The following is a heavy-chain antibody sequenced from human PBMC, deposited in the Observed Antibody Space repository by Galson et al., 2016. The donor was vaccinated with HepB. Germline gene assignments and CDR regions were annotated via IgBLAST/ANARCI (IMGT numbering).Heavy chain of an antibody. D-gene: IGHD6-19*01. V-gene: IGHV2-5*02. CDR3: ARGSGWLLDR. J-gene: IGHJ5*02. CDR1: GFSLSTTAVG. CDR2: IYWDDNE. Sequence: LVKPTQTLTLTCTFSGFSLSTTAVGVGWIRQAPGKAPEWLAFIYWDDNEYYSPSLQSRLTITKDTSKNQVVLTMTNVDPVDTGTYYCARGSGWLLDRWGQGTLVTVSS.